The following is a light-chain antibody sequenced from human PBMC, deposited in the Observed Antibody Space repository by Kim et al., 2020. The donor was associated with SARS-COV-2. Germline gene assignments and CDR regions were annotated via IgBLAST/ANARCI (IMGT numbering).Light chain of an antibody. CDR3: YSAADSNLV. J-gene: IGLJ2*01. CDR2: KDR. CDR1: VLAKKE. V-gene: IGLV3-27*01. Sequence: VAPGQTARITCAGVVLAKKEARWFQRKPGQAPVLVIYKDRERPSGIPERFSGSTSGSTVTLTISGAQVEDEADYYCYSAADSNLVFGGGTQLTVL.